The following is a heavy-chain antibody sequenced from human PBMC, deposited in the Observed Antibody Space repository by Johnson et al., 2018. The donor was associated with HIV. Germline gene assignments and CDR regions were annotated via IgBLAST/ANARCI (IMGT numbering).Heavy chain of an antibody. CDR2: ISGSGGST. D-gene: IGHD3-10*01. CDR1: GFTFSSYA. V-gene: IGHV3-23*04. CDR3: ARFENTLSNAFDI. J-gene: IGHJ3*02. Sequence: VQLVESGGGLVQPGGSLRLSCAASGFTFSSYAMSWVRQAPGKGLEWVSAISGSGGSTGYADSVKGRFTISRDNAKNSLYLQMNSLRAEDTALYYCARFENTLSNAFDIWGQGTMVTVSS.